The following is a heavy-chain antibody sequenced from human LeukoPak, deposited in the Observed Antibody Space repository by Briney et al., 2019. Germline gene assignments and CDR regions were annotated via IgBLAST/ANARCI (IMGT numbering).Heavy chain of an antibody. Sequence: GGSLRLSCAASGFTFSSYWMHWVRKAPGKGLVWVSRINSDGSSTSYADSVKGRFTISRDNAKNTLYLQMNSLRAEDTAVYYCARIPYCSSTNCYPSDYWGQGTLVTVSS. V-gene: IGHV3-74*01. CDR2: INSDGSST. D-gene: IGHD2-2*01. CDR1: GFTFSSYW. J-gene: IGHJ4*02. CDR3: ARIPYCSSTNCYPSDY.